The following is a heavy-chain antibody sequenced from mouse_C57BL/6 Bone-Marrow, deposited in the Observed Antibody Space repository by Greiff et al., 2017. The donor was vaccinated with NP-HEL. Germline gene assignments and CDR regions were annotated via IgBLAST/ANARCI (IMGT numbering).Heavy chain of an antibody. CDR2: ISDGGSYT. Sequence: EVNVVESGGGLVKPGGSLKLSCAASGFTFSSYAMSWVRQTPEKRLEWVATISDGGSYTYYPDNVKGRFTISRDNAKNNLYLQMSHLKSEDTAMYYCARDKGYPWYFDVWGTGTTVTVSS. V-gene: IGHV5-4*01. CDR3: ARDKGYPWYFDV. CDR1: GFTFSSYA. J-gene: IGHJ1*03. D-gene: IGHD2-2*01.